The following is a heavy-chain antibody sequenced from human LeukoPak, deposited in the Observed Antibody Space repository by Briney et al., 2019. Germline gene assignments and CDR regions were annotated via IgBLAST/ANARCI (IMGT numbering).Heavy chain of an antibody. CDR1: GGSISSYY. Sequence: SETLSLTCTVSGGSISSYYWGWIRQPPGKGLEWIGYIYYSGSTNYNPSLKSRVTISVDTSKNQFSLKLSSVTAADTAVYYCARQAGAYYDILTGYQNTPFFDYWGQGTLVTVSS. D-gene: IGHD3-9*01. V-gene: IGHV4-59*08. CDR3: ARQAGAYYDILTGYQNTPFFDY. CDR2: IYYSGST. J-gene: IGHJ4*02.